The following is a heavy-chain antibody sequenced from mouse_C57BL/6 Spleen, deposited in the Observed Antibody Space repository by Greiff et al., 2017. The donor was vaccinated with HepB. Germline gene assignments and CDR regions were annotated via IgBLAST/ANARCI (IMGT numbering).Heavy chain of an antibody. Sequence: QVQLQQSGAELVKPGASVKLSCKASGYTFTSYWMHWVKQRPGQGLEWIGMIHPNSGSTNYNEKFKSKATLTVDKSSSTAYMQLSSLTSEDSAVYYCARRDYDGDYYAMDDWGQGTSVTVSS. V-gene: IGHV1-64*01. CDR2: IHPNSGST. CDR3: ARRDYDGDYYAMDD. CDR1: GYTFTSYW. D-gene: IGHD2-4*01. J-gene: IGHJ4*01.